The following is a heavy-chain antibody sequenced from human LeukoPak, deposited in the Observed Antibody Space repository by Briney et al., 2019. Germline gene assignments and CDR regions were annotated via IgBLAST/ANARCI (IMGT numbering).Heavy chain of an antibody. Sequence: NPGGSLRLSCAASGYTFTSYSMNWVRQAPGKGLEWVSYISSSRSYIYYADSVNGRFTISRDNAKNSLFLQMNSLRAEDTAVYYCVRGWELTNFDYWGQGTLVTVSS. CDR1: GYTFTSYS. CDR2: ISSSRSYI. CDR3: VRGWELTNFDY. D-gene: IGHD1-26*01. V-gene: IGHV3-21*01. J-gene: IGHJ4*01.